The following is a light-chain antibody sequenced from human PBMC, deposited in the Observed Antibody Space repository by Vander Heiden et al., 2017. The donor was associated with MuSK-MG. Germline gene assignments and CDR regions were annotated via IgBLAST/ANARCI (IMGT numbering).Light chain of an antibody. V-gene: IGKV1-39*01. CDR3: QQSDYNYLLT. J-gene: IGKJ4*01. CDR1: QTISTY. CDR2: SAS. Sequence: IQMTQSPSSLSASVGDTVTIACRASQTISTYLNWYQQKPGKAPKLLIYSASTLHSGVPSRFSGSGYGTDFTLTIRSRQPEDFATYYCQQSDYNYLLTFGGGTKVEV.